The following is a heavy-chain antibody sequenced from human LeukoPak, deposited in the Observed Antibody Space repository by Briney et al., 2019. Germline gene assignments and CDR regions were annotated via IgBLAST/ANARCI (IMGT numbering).Heavy chain of an antibody. CDR3: AKDGSGRYPDAFDV. J-gene: IGHJ3*01. D-gene: IGHD1-26*01. CDR1: GFTFSSYS. Sequence: GGSLRLSCAASGFTFSSYSMNWVRQAPGKGLEWVSSISGSGGSTYYADSVKGRFTISRDNSKNTLFLQMNSLRAEDTAVYYCAKDGSGRYPDAFDVWGQGTMVTVSS. V-gene: IGHV3-23*01. CDR2: ISGSGGST.